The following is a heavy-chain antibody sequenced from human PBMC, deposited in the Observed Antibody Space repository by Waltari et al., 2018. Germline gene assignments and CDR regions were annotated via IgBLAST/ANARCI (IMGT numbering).Heavy chain of an antibody. CDR1: DDSLHRRDFY. CDR2: ISHTGNA. Sequence: QVELLESGPGLVKPSRTLFLTCTVSDDSLHRRDFYWNWIRQPPGQGLEFVGYISHTGNAYSNPSLKGRVTISMDTSKRQFSLKLNSVTAADTAVYYCARGGAAVTRPFDYWGQGTLVTVSS. V-gene: IGHV4-30-4*08. CDR3: ARGGAAVTRPFDY. J-gene: IGHJ4*02. D-gene: IGHD4-17*01.